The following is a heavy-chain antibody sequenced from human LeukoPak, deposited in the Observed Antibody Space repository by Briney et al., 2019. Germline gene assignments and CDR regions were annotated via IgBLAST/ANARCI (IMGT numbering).Heavy chain of an antibody. V-gene: IGHV4-59*01. Sequence: SESLSLTCTVSGGSISSYYWSWIRQPPGKGLEWIGYIYYSGSTNYNPSLMSRVTISVDTSKNQFSLKLSSVTAADTAVYYCASSGEEDSNFDYWGQGTLVTVSS. CDR2: IYYSGST. J-gene: IGHJ4*02. CDR3: ASSGEEDSNFDY. D-gene: IGHD7-27*01. CDR1: GGSISSYY.